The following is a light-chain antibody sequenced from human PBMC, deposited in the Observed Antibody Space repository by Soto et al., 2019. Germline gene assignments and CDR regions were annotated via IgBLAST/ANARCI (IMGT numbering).Light chain of an antibody. V-gene: IGKV1D-16*01. Sequence: DVQMTQSPSSLSASVGDRVTITCRASQDINSWLAWYQQKPGQAPKSLIYAASSLQTGDPSRFSGSESGTDFTLTISSLQPEDSATYYCQQYNVYPLTFGGGTKVEIK. CDR3: QQYNVYPLT. CDR2: AAS. J-gene: IGKJ4*01. CDR1: QDINSW.